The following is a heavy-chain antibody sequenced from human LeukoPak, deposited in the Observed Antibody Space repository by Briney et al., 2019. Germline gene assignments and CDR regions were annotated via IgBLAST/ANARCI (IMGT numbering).Heavy chain of an antibody. V-gene: IGHV3-48*03. Sequence: PGGSLRLSCAASGFTFSSYEMNWVRQAPGKGLEWVSYISSSGSTIYYADSVKGRFTISRDNAKNSLYLQMNSLRAEDTAVYYCSRDWVTIVRTNYYYYGMDAWGKGTTVTVSS. CDR2: ISSSGSTI. D-gene: IGHD3-10*01. J-gene: IGHJ6*04. CDR1: GFTFSSYE. CDR3: SRDWVTIVRTNYYYYGMDA.